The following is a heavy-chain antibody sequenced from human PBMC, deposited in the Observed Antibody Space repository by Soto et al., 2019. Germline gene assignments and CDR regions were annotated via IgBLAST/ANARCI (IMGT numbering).Heavy chain of an antibody. D-gene: IGHD6-19*01. CDR2: TSYDGSSR. CDR3: ASPAHWLQSHVDY. V-gene: IGHV3-30-3*01. CDR1: GFTFSRYA. Sequence: GGSLRLSCAASGFTFSRYAMHWVRQAPGKGLEWVAVTSYDGSSRYYTDSVKGRLTISRDNSKNTLFLQMNSLRPDHTAVYYCASPAHWLQSHVDYWGPGTLVTVSS. J-gene: IGHJ4*02.